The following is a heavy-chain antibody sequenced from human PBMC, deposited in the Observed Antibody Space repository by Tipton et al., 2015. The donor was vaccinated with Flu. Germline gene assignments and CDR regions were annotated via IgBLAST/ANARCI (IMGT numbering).Heavy chain of an antibody. D-gene: IGHD1-1*01. CDR3: ARNKGTGYEDF. CDR2: TSYSGNT. Sequence: TLSLTCTVSGASITNYYWTWIRQPPGKPLEWIGYTSYSGNTNFNPSFRSRVSMSVDASKSQFSLKMTSLSAADTATYFCARNKGTGYEDFWGQGTLVTVSS. CDR1: GASITNYY. V-gene: IGHV4-59*07. J-gene: IGHJ4*02.